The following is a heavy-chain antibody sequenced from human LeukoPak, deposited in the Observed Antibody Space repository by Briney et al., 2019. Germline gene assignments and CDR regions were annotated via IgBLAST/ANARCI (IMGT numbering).Heavy chain of an antibody. V-gene: IGHV4-34*01. CDR2: INHSGST. D-gene: IGHD4-17*01. CDR3: AAGSATVTYD. Sequence: SETLSLTCAVYGGSFSGYYWSWIRQPPGKGLEWIGEINHSGSTNYNPSLKSRVTISVDTSKNQFSLKLSSVTAADTAVYYCAAGSATVTYDWGQGTLVTVSS. J-gene: IGHJ4*02. CDR1: GGSFSGYY.